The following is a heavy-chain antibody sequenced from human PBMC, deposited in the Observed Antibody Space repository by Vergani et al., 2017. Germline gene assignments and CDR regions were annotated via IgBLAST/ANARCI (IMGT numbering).Heavy chain of an antibody. CDR3: ARDQPLRFLEWLLYPGWFDY. Sequence: QVQLVESGGGVVQPGRSLRLSCAASGFTFSSYAMHWVRQAPGKGLEWVAVISYDGSNKYYADSVKGRFTISRDNSKNTLYLQMNSLRAEDTAVYYCARDQPLRFLEWLLYPGWFDYWGQGTLVTVSS. CDR2: ISYDGSNK. V-gene: IGHV3-30*01. D-gene: IGHD3-3*01. J-gene: IGHJ4*02. CDR1: GFTFSSYA.